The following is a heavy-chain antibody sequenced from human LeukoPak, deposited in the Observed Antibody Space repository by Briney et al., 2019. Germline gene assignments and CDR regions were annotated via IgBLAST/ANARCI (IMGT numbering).Heavy chain of an antibody. CDR2: ISISGSTI. V-gene: IGHV3-48*03. D-gene: IGHD2-2*01. CDR3: ARDRPRVGLDY. CDR1: GFTFSSYE. Sequence: GGSLRLSCAASGFTFSSYEMNWVRQAPGKGLEWVSYISISGSTIHYADSVKGRFTIFRNNAKNALYLQMNSLRAEDMAVYYCARDRPRVGLDYWGQGTLVTVSS. J-gene: IGHJ4*02.